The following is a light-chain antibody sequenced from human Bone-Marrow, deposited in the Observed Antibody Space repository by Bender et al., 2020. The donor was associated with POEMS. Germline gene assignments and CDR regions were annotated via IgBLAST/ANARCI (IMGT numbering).Light chain of an antibody. J-gene: IGLJ1*01. CDR2: EVS. Sequence: QSALTQPPSASGSPGQSITISCTGTSSDVGSYNLVSWYQQHPGKAPKLMIYEVSKRPSGVSNRFSGSKSGNTASLTISGLQAEDEADYYCCSYAGSYTYVFGTGTKVTVL. CDR3: CSYAGSYTYV. V-gene: IGLV2-23*02. CDR1: SSDVGSYNL.